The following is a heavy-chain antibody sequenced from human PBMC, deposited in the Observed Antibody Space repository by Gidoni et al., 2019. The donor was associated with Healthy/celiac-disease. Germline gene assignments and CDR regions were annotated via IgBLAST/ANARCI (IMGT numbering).Heavy chain of an antibody. D-gene: IGHD3-9*01. V-gene: IGHV1-24*01. CDR1: GSTLTELS. J-gene: IGHJ3*02. Sequence: QVQLVQSGAAVKKPGAAVKVCCKVSGSTLTELSMHWVRQAPGKGLEWMGGFAPEDGETIYAQKVQGRVTMTEDTSTDTAYMELSSLRSEDTAVYYCATDTHYDILSGYLGAFDIWGQGTMVTVSS. CDR3: ATDTHYDILSGYLGAFDI. CDR2: FAPEDGET.